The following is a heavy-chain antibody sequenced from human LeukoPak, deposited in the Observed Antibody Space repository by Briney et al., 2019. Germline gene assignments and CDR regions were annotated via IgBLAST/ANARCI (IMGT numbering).Heavy chain of an antibody. V-gene: IGHV1-2*02. Sequence: ASVKVSCKASGYTFTGYYMHWVRQAPGQGLEWMGWINPNSGGTNYAQKFQGRVTMTRDTSISTAYMELRSLRSDDTAVYYCARESSRITIFDYSYFDYWGQGTLVTVSS. CDR2: INPNSGGT. CDR1: GYTFTGYY. D-gene: IGHD3-3*01. J-gene: IGHJ4*02. CDR3: ARESSRITIFDYSYFDY.